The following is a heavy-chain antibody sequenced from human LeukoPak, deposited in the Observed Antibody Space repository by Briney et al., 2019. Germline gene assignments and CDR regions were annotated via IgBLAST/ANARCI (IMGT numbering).Heavy chain of an antibody. Sequence: GASVKVSCKASGYTFTSYYMHWVRQAPGQGLEWMGIINPSGGSTSYAQKFQGRVTMTRDMSTSTVYMELSSLRSEDTAVYYCAKAPAIWFGEAHDAFDIWGQGTMVTVSS. V-gene: IGHV1-46*01. D-gene: IGHD3-10*01. J-gene: IGHJ3*02. CDR1: GYTFTSYY. CDR2: INPSGGST. CDR3: AKAPAIWFGEAHDAFDI.